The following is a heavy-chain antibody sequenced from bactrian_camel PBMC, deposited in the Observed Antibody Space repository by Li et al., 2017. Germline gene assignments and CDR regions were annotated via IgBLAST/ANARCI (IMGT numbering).Heavy chain of an antibody. J-gene: IGHJ4*01. CDR1: GFTFSSSD. V-gene: IGHV3S40*01. D-gene: IGHD6*01. CDR3: ATEADGGIWYIY. Sequence: DVQLVESGGGLVQPGGSLRLSCTASGFTFSSSDMSWGRQIPGKGLEWVSGIDTGGGNTYYADSVKGRFTISRDNAKNTLYLQMNSLKTEDTAVYYCATEADGGIWYIYWGQGTQVTVS. CDR2: IDTGGGNT.